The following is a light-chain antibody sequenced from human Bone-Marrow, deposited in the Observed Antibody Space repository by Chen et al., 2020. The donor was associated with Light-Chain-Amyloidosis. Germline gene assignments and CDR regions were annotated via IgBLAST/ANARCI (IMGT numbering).Light chain of an antibody. Sequence: QSALTQPASVSGSPGQSITISCTGTSSDVGGDNHVSWYQQHTDKAPKLMIYEVTNRPSWVPDRFSGSKSDNSASLTISGLQTEDAADYFCSSYTITNTLVFGSGTRVTVL. CDR3: SSYTITNTLV. CDR2: EVT. J-gene: IGLJ1*01. V-gene: IGLV2-14*01. CDR1: SSDVGGDNH.